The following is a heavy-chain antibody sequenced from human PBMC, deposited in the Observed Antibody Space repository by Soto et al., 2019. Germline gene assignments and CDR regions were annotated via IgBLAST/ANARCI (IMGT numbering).Heavy chain of an antibody. Sequence: GGSVRLSCAASGFTLTSYTMNWVRQASGKGLEWVSSITSSSSHIYYADSVKGRFTISRDNAGNSLYLQMNSLRAEDSAVYYCVRERGLSSFYGMDVWGQGTTVTVSS. CDR1: GFTLTSYT. CDR2: ITSSSSHI. CDR3: VRERGLSSFYGMDV. J-gene: IGHJ6*02. D-gene: IGHD3-10*01. V-gene: IGHV3-21*01.